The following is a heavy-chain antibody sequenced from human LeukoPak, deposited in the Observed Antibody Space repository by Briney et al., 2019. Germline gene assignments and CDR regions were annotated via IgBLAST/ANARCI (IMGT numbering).Heavy chain of an antibody. J-gene: IGHJ4*02. D-gene: IGHD3-16*01. Sequence: GGSLRLSCAASGFTFSTYDMHWVRQGTGKGLEWVSAIGTAGDTYYPDSVKGRFTISRENAKNSLHLQMNSPRAGDTAVYYCARGSRFGRYFDYWGQGTLVTVSS. CDR1: GFTFSTYD. V-gene: IGHV3-13*04. CDR2: IGTAGDT. CDR3: ARGSRFGRYFDY.